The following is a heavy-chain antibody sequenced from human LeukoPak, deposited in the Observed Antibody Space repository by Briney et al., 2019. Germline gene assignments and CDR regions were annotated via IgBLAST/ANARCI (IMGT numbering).Heavy chain of an antibody. J-gene: IGHJ4*02. V-gene: IGHV4-30-4*01. D-gene: IGHD3-10*01. CDR1: GGSISSGDYY. CDR3: ARGEVTMVRAFDY. Sequence: EPSETLSLTCTVSGGSISSGDYYWSWIRQPPGKGLEWIGYIYYSGSTYYNPSPKSRVTISVDTSKNQFSLKLSSVTAADTAVYYCARGEVTMVRAFDYWGQGTLVTVSS. CDR2: IYYSGST.